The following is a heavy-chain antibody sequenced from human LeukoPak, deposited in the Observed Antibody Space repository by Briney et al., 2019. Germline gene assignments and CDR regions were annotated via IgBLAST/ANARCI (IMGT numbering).Heavy chain of an antibody. Sequence: GGSLRLSCAASGFTLRSYSMNWVRQAPGKGLEWVSSISSSSSYIYYADSVKGRFTISRDNDKNSLYLQMNSIRAEDTAVYYCARGRRDDAFDIWGQGTRVTV. J-gene: IGHJ3*02. V-gene: IGHV3-21*01. D-gene: IGHD3-10*01. CDR2: ISSSSSYI. CDR3: ARGRRDDAFDI. CDR1: GFTLRSYS.